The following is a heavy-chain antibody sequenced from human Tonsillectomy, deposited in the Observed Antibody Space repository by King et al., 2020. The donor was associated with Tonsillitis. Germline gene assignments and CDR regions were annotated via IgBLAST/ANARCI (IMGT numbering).Heavy chain of an antibody. J-gene: IGHJ4*02. CDR2: IYPWDAHT. D-gene: IGHD3-3*01. Sequence: QLVQSGAEVKKSGEALKISCQTSGYLFTNHWIGWVRQMPGKGLEWMAVIYPWDAHTIFSPSFQGQVTLSVDRSITPAYLQWSSLKPSDTPIYYCARRAIIPTVRTFFFDFWGRGTLVTVSS. V-gene: IGHV5-51*03. CDR1: GYLFTNHW. CDR3: ARRAIIPTVRTFFFDF.